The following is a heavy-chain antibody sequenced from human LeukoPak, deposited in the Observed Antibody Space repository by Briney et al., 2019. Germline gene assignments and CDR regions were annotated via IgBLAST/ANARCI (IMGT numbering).Heavy chain of an antibody. CDR3: ARNGVLRFLEWLLPSWFDP. Sequence: SETLSLTCTVSGGSISSNSYYWGWIRQPPGKGLEWIGSIYYSGSTYYNPSLKSRVTISVDTSKNQFSLKLSSVTAADTAVYYCARNGVLRFLEWLLPSWFDPWGQGTLVTVSS. V-gene: IGHV4-39*01. CDR2: IYYSGST. J-gene: IGHJ5*02. D-gene: IGHD3-3*01. CDR1: GGSISSNSYY.